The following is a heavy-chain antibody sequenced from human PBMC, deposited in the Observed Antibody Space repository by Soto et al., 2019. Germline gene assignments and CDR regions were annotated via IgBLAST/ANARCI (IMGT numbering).Heavy chain of an antibody. D-gene: IGHD1-1*01. J-gene: IGHJ6*02. CDR1: GYTFTGYY. CDR2: INPNSGGT. Sequence: ASVKVSCKASGYTFTGYYMHWVRQAPGQGLEWMGWINPNSGGTNYAQKFQGWVTMTRDTSISTAYMELSRLRSDDTAVYYCARDLRTTGRTLSYYYYYGMDVWGQGTTVTVSS. CDR3: ARDLRTTGRTLSYYYYYGMDV. V-gene: IGHV1-2*04.